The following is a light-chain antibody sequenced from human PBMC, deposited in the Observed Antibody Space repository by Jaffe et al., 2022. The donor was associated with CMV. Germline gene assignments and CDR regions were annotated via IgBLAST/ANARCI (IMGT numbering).Light chain of an antibody. CDR1: NIGSKS. CDR2: YDS. CDR3: QVWDSSTSCV. V-gene: IGLV3-21*04. J-gene: IGLJ2*01. Sequence: SYVLTQPPSVSVAPGKTARITCGGNNIGSKSVHWYQQKPGQAPVLVIYYDSDRPSGIPERFSGSNSGNTATLTISRVEAGDEADYYCQVWDSSTSCVFGGGTKLTVL.